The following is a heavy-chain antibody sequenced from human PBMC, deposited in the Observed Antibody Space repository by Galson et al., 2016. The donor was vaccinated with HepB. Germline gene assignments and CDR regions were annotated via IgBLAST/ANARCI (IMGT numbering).Heavy chain of an antibody. CDR3: ASGAGWLIDY. CDR1: GFTFSSYE. CDR2: INNDGSDT. Sequence: SLRLSCAASGFTFSSYEMNWVRHAPGKGLEWVAIINNDGSDTSYVDSVKGRFTISRDNANNLLFLQMNSLRVDDTALYFCASGAGWLIDYWGQGTHVIVSS. J-gene: IGHJ4*02. D-gene: IGHD6-19*01. V-gene: IGHV3-7*03.